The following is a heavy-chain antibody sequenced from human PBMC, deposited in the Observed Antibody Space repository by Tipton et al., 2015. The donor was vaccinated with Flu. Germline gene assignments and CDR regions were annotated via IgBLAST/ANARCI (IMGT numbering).Heavy chain of an antibody. J-gene: IGHJ4*02. CDR3: ARKTFGTTYFNY. D-gene: IGHD1-1*01. V-gene: IGHV3-48*03. CDR1: GFTFSTYE. Sequence: SLRLSCVASGFTFSTYEMNWVRQAPGKGLEWLSYISGSSETIHYADSVKGRFTISRDNAKNSVYLQMNSLRVEDTAVYYCARKTFGTTYFNYWGQGTLVTVSS. CDR2: ISGSSETI.